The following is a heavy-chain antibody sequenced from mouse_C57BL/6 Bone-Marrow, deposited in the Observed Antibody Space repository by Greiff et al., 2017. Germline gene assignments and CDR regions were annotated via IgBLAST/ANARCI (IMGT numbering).Heavy chain of an antibody. V-gene: IGHV6-3*01. Sequence: EVQRVESGGGLVQPGGSMKLSCVASGFTFSNYWMNWVRQSPEKGLEWVAQIRLKSDNYATHYAESVKGRFTISRDDSKSSVYLQMNNLRAEGTGIYYCTGSPYAMDYWGQGTSVTVSS. CDR1: GFTFSNYW. CDR2: IRLKSDNYAT. D-gene: IGHD6-1*01. J-gene: IGHJ4*01. CDR3: TGSPYAMDY.